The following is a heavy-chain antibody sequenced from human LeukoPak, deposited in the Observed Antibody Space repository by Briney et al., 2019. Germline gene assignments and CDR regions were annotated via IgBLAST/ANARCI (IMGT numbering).Heavy chain of an antibody. CDR1: GYTFTGYG. V-gene: IGHV1-18*01. CDR2: ISAYNGNT. CDR3: ARQAVAGTTGYYYYYMDV. D-gene: IGHD6-19*01. Sequence: ASVKVSCKASGYTFTGYGISWVRQAPGQGLEWMGWISAYNGNTNYAQKLQGRVTMTTDTSTSTAYMELGSLRSDDTAVYYCARQAVAGTTGYYYYYMDVWGKGTTVTVSS. J-gene: IGHJ6*03.